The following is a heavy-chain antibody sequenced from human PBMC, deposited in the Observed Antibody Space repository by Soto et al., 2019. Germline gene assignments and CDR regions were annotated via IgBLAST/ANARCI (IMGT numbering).Heavy chain of an antibody. CDR1: GFSFSNFG. CDR3: AKGACSAPTRLPRTPTKDN. D-gene: IGHD6-19*01. Sequence: GGSLRLSCAASGFSFSNFGMHWVRQAPGEGLEWVAAISYDGSDEYYPDSVKGRFTISRDNSKNTLYLQMTSLRVDDTAIYYCAKGACSAPTRLPRTPTKDNWGQGTLVTVSS. CDR2: ISYDGSDE. V-gene: IGHV3-30*18. J-gene: IGHJ4*02.